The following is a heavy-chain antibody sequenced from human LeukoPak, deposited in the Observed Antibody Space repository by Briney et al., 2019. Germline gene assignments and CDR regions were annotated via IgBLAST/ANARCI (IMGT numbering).Heavy chain of an antibody. Sequence: VKVSCKASGFPFTGYYIHWVQQAPGQGLEWMGRVNPNSGGTNYAQKFRGRATMTRDTSISTAYMELSSLRSDDTAVHYCAREHSSGGYPDDWGQGTLVTVS. V-gene: IGHV1-2*06. D-gene: IGHD6-19*01. J-gene: IGHJ4*02. CDR1: GFPFTGYY. CDR3: AREHSSGGYPDD. CDR2: VNPNSGGT.